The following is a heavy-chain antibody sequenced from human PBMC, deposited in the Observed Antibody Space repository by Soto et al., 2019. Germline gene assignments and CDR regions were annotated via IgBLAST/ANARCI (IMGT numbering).Heavy chain of an antibody. D-gene: IGHD4-17*01. J-gene: IGHJ4*02. Sequence: QITLKESGPSLVKPTQTLTLTCTFSGFSLRNSGVGVGWIRQPPGKALEWLALIYLVNDKRYSPSLKSRLTITKESTKNQRNLTMTSMIPLDTATYYFAHLPTGGFYFDYCVQETLVTVTS. CDR3: AHLPTGGFYFDY. V-gene: IGHV2-5*02. CDR2: IYLVNDK. CDR1: GFSLRNSGVG.